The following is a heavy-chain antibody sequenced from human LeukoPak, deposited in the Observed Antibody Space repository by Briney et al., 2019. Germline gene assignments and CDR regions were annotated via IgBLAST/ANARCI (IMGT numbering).Heavy chain of an antibody. J-gene: IGHJ4*02. CDR2: IYYSGST. CDR3: ASSRSSSGWSLIDY. D-gene: IGHD6-19*01. CDR1: AGTSNSYC. V-gene: IGHV4-59*01. Sequence: SETLSLTSTVSAGTSNSYCWSFIRHGPGKGWKRVGYIYYSGSTNYKHSLKTRVTISVDTSKNQFSLKVRSVTAADTAVYYCASSRSSSGWSLIDYWGQGALVTASS.